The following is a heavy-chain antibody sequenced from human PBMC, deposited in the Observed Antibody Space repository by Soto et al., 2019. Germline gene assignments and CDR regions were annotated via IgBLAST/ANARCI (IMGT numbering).Heavy chain of an antibody. J-gene: IGHJ2*01. Sequence: QVQLQESGPGLVKPSQTLSLTCTVSRGSISSGGYYWSWIRQHPGKRLEWTGYIYYSGSTYSNPSLKSRVTVPVATSKNQCSRKLSSVTAAGTAVYYCASKLTTVKHWYFDLWGRGTLVTVSS. CDR3: ASKLTTVKHWYFDL. CDR1: RGSISSGGYY. D-gene: IGHD4-17*01. V-gene: IGHV4-31*03. CDR2: IYYSGST.